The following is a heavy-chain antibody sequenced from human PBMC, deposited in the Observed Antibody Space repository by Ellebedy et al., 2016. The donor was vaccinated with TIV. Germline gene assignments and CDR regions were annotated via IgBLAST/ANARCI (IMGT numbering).Heavy chain of an antibody. D-gene: IGHD4-23*01. CDR1: GFTFSSFS. CDR3: ARDGGHGGDSAWFFDL. CDR2: ISSTRTNI. Sequence: PGGSLRLSCAASGFTFSSFSMNWVRQAPGKGLEWVSYISSTRTNIYYTDSVKGRFTISRDNAKNSLSLQMNSLRDEDTAVYFCARDGGHGGDSAWFFDLWGRGTLVTVSS. J-gene: IGHJ2*01. V-gene: IGHV3-48*02.